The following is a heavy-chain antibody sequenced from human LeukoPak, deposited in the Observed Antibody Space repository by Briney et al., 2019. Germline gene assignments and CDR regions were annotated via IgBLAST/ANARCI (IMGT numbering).Heavy chain of an antibody. CDR1: GGTFSSYA. CDR3: AKPVGYCSSTSCSEYYFDY. D-gene: IGHD2-2*01. CDR2: IIPIFGTA. Sequence: SVKVSCKASGGTFSSYAINWVRQAPGQGLEWMGGIIPIFGTANYAQKFQGRVTITADESTSTAYMELSSLRSEDTAVYYCAKPVGYCSSTSCSEYYFDYWGQGTLVTVSS. J-gene: IGHJ4*02. V-gene: IGHV1-69*01.